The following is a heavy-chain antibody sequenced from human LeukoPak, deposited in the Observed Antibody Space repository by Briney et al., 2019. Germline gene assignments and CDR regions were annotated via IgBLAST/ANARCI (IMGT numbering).Heavy chain of an antibody. V-gene: IGHV1-18*01. J-gene: IGHJ4*02. CDR3: ASRSSTGAKFPFHY. CDR1: GYTFTSYG. CDR2: ISAYNGNT. D-gene: IGHD1-14*01. Sequence: GASVKVSCKASGYTFTSYGISWVRQAPGQGLEWMGWISAYNGNTNYAQKLQGRVTMTTDTSTSTAYMELRSLRSDDTAVYYCASRSSTGAKFPFHYWGQGTLVTVSS.